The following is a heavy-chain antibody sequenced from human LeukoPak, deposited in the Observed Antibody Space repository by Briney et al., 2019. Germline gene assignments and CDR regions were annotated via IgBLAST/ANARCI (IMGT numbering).Heavy chain of an antibody. Sequence: ASVKVSCKASGYTFTSYGISWVRQAPGQGLEWMGWISAYNGNTNYAQKLQGRVTMTRDTSISTAYMELSRLRSDDAAVYYCARTPYYYYYMDVWGKGTTVTVSS. CDR3: ARTPYYYYYMDV. V-gene: IGHV1-18*01. CDR2: ISAYNGNT. J-gene: IGHJ6*03. CDR1: GYTFTSYG.